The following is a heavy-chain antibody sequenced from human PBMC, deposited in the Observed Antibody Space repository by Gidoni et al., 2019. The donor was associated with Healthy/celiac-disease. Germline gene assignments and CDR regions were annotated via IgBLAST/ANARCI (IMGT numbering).Heavy chain of an antibody. J-gene: IGHJ4*02. CDR1: GGSISSSNC. CDR3: ARRSFGAYCSGGSCYSARRLDY. CDR2: IYHSGST. Sequence: QVQLQESGPGLVKPSGTLSLTCAVSGGSISSSNCWSWVRQPPGKGLEWIGEIYHSGSTNYNPSLKSRVTISVDKSKNQFSLKLISVTAADTAVYYCARRSFGAYCSGGSCYSARRLDYWGQGTLVTVSS. V-gene: IGHV4-4*02. D-gene: IGHD2-15*01.